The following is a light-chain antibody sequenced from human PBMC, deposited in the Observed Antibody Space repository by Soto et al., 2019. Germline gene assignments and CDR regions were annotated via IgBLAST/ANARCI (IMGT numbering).Light chain of an antibody. J-gene: IGKJ2*01. Sequence: SLSPGERATLSCRASQSVSSYLAWYQQKPGQAPRLLIYDASNRATGIPTRFSSSGSGPDFTLTINSLEPEDVGVYYCQQRRDCPPYTFEQGPKLDIK. CDR1: QSVSSY. CDR3: QQRRDCPPYT. V-gene: IGKV3-11*01. CDR2: DAS.